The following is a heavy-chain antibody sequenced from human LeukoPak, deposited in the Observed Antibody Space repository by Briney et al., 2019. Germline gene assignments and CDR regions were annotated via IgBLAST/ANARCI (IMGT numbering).Heavy chain of an antibody. CDR3: ARLYGDYYFDY. Sequence: SETLSLTCTVSGGSISSYYWSWIRQPPGKGLEWIGYIYYSGSTNYNPSLKSRVTISVDTSKNQFSLKLSSVTAADTAVYYCARLYGDYYFDYWSQGTLVTVSS. J-gene: IGHJ4*02. CDR2: IYYSGST. CDR1: GGSISSYY. D-gene: IGHD4-17*01. V-gene: IGHV4-59*01.